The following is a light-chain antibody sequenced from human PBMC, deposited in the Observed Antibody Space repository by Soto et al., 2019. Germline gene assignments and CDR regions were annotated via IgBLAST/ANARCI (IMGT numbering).Light chain of an antibody. J-gene: IGLJ1*01. CDR2: EVT. CDR1: SSDVGVYNY. V-gene: IGLV2-8*01. CDR3: SSYAGSYRV. Sequence: SVLTQPPSASGSPGQSVTISCTGTSSDVGVYNYVSWYQQHPGQAPKLMIYEVTKRPSGVPDRFSGSKSGNTASLTVSGLQAEDEADYYCSSYAGSYRVFGTGTKVTVL.